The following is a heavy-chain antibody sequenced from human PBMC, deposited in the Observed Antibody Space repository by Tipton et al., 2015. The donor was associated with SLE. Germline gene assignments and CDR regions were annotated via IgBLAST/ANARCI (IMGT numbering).Heavy chain of an antibody. J-gene: IGHJ4*02. CDR2: IHHTGST. D-gene: IGHD3-22*01. Sequence: TLSLTCAVSGGSIISSHWWSWVRQSPGRGLEWIGEIHHTGSTRYNPSLKSRITLSIDKSKNQFSLSLRSVTAADTAVYYCARLAHYNSNWYLGVWGQGSLVTVSS. V-gene: IGHV4-4*02. CDR3: ARLAHYNSNWYLGV. CDR1: GGSIISSHW.